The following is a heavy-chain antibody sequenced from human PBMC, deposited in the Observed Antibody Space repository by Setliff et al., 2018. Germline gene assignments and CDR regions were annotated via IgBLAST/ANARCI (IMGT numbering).Heavy chain of an antibody. Sequence: GGSLRLSCAASGFTFDDYAMHWVRQAPGKGLEWVSLISWDGGSPVDYVDSVKGRFTISRDNTKNSLYLQMNSLRAEDTAVYYCARGVLAPGRVFDYWGQGTLVTVSS. CDR2: ISWDGGSP. D-gene: IGHD2-15*01. J-gene: IGHJ4*02. V-gene: IGHV3-43D*03. CDR3: ARGVLAPGRVFDY. CDR1: GFTFDDYA.